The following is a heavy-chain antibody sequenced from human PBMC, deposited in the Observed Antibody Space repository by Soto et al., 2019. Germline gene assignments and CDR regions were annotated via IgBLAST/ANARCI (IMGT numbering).Heavy chain of an antibody. CDR3: ARLAYSGYLQT. Sequence: PSETLSLTCDVSGTSNGTSSYYRGWIRQPPGKGLEWIASIYYSGATYYNPSLQSRVTISVDTSNNRFSLTLSSLTTADTAVYFCARLAYSGYLQTWGQGSMVTVSS. V-gene: IGHV4-39*02. CDR2: IYYSGAT. D-gene: IGHD1-26*01. J-gene: IGHJ1*01. CDR1: GTSNGTSSYY.